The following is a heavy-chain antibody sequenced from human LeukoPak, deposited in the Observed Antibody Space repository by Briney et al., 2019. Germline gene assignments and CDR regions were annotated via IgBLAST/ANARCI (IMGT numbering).Heavy chain of an antibody. J-gene: IGHJ4*02. CDR2: IYYSGST. CDR1: GGSISSHY. CDR3: ARGPYYYGSGSSDGYYFDY. V-gene: IGHV4-59*11. D-gene: IGHD3-10*01. Sequence: ASETLSLTCTVSGGSISSHYWSWIRQPPGKGLEWIGYIYYSGSTNYNPSLKSRVTISVDTSKNQFSLKLSSVTAADTAVYYCARGPYYYGSGSSDGYYFDYWGQGTLVTVSS.